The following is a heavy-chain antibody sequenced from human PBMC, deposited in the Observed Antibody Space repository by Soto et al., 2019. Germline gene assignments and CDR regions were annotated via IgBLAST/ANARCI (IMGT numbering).Heavy chain of an antibody. D-gene: IGHD3-9*01. J-gene: IGHJ6*02. Sequence: ASVKVSFKASGYTFTSYYMHWVLHAPGQGLEWMGIINPSGGSTSYAQKFQGRVTMTRDTSTSTVYMELSSLRSEDTAVYYCARGGGGELRYFDWWTPDYYYYGMDVWGQGTTVTVSS. CDR3: ARGGGGELRYFDWWTPDYYYYGMDV. V-gene: IGHV1-46*01. CDR2: INPSGGST. CDR1: GYTFTSYY.